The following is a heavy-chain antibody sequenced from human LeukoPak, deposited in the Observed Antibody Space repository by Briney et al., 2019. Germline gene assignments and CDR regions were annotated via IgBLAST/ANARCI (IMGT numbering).Heavy chain of an antibody. CDR3: ARLGSGYSSTKYFDY. CDR2: IRYDGSNK. CDR1: GFTFSSYG. Sequence: PGGSLRLSCAASGFTFSSYGMHWVRQAPGKGLEWVAFIRYDGSNKYYADSVKGRFTISRDNSKNTLYLRMNSLRAEDTAVYYCARLGSGYSSTKYFDYWGQGTLVTVSS. J-gene: IGHJ4*02. D-gene: IGHD3-22*01. V-gene: IGHV3-30*02.